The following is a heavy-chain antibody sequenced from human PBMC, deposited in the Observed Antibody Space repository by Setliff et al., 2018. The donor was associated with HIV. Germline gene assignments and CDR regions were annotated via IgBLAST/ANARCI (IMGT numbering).Heavy chain of an antibody. CDR3: ARRAVPSLGGWYKEDWFDP. J-gene: IGHJ5*02. V-gene: IGHV4-34*01. Sequence: SETLSLTCAVYGGSFSDHYWSWIRQPPGKGLEWIGEINHSGSTYYNPSLKSRVTISVDKSKNQFSLKLSSVTAADTALYYCARRAVPSLGGWYKEDWFDPWGQGILVTVSS. D-gene: IGHD6-19*01. CDR1: GGSFSDHY. CDR2: INHSGST.